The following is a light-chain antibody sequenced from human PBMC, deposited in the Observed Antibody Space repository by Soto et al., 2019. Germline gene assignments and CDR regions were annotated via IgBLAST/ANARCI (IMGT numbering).Light chain of an antibody. Sequence: QSVLTQPASVSGSPGHSITISCTGTSSDVGAYDYVSWYQQHPDKAPKLMIYEVSHRPSGVSNRFYGSKSVNTATLTISGLQAEDEADYYCSSYTSSSTRVFGTGTKVTVL. J-gene: IGLJ1*01. CDR1: SSDVGAYDY. CDR2: EVS. CDR3: SSYTSSSTRV. V-gene: IGLV2-14*03.